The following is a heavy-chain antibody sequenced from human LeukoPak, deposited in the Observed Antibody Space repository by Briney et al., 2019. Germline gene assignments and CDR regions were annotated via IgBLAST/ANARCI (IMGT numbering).Heavy chain of an antibody. J-gene: IGHJ4*02. V-gene: IGHV4-59*08. CDR2: IYYGGST. CDR3: ARHSGDY. Sequence: SETLSFTCTVSGGSISSYYWSWIRQPPGKGLEWIGYIYYGGSTNYNPSLKSRVTISVDTSKNQFSLKLTSMTAADTAVYYCARHSGDYWGQGTLVTVSS. D-gene: IGHD3-10*01. CDR1: GGSISSYY.